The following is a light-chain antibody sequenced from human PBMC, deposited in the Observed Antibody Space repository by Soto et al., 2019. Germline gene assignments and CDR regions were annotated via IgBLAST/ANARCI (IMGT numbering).Light chain of an antibody. CDR3: QQYNSSPQT. V-gene: IGKV3-15*01. CDR2: GAS. CDR1: QSVSSN. Sequence: EIVMTQSPATLSVSPGERATLSCRASQSVSSNLAWYQQKPGQAPRLLIYGASTRATGIPARFSGSGSGTEFTLTISSLQSEDFAVYYCQQYNSSPQTFGQGTKVDIK. J-gene: IGKJ1*01.